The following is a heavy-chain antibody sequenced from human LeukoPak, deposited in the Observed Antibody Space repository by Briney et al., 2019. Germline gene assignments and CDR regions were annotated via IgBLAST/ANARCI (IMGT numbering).Heavy chain of an antibody. D-gene: IGHD3-22*01. Sequence: PGGSLRLSCAASGFTFSDYLMSWVRQAPGKGLEWVANINQDGSEKYYVDSVKGRFTISRDNAKNSLYLQMNSLRAEDTAMYYCAKDLDYDSMMLGYWGQGTLATVSS. CDR3: AKDLDYDSMMLGY. CDR2: INQDGSEK. CDR1: GFTFSDYL. V-gene: IGHV3-7*03. J-gene: IGHJ4*02.